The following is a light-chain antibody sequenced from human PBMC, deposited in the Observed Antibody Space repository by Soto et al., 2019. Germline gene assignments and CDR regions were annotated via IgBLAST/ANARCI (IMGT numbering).Light chain of an antibody. CDR3: QSYDSSLSGSSFL. CDR2: INS. Sequence: QSVLTQPPSVSGAPGQRVTISCTGTSSNIGAGYDVRWYQQLPGTAPKLLIYINSNRPSGVPDRFSGSKSGASASLAITGLQAEDEADYYCQSYDSSLSGSSFLFGTGTKLTVL. J-gene: IGLJ1*01. V-gene: IGLV1-40*01. CDR1: SSNIGAGYD.